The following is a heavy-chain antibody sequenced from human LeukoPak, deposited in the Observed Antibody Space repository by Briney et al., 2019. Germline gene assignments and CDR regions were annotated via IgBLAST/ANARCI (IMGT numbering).Heavy chain of an antibody. CDR3: ARGQGTVTTH. D-gene: IGHD4-17*01. CDR2: INHSGSA. Sequence: PGGSLRLSCAASGFTFSDYYMSWIRQPPGKGLEWIGEINHSGSANYNPSLKSRVTISLDTSKNQFSLKVSSVTAADTAVYYCARGQGTVTTHWGQGTLVTVSS. J-gene: IGHJ4*02. CDR1: GFTFSDYY. V-gene: IGHV4-34*01.